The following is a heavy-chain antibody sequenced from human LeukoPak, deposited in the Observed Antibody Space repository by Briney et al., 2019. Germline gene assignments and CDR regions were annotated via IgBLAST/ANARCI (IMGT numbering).Heavy chain of an antibody. CDR3: ARGFPAFFGSYYFDY. Sequence: PGGSLRLSCAASGFTFSSYGMHWVRQAPGKGLEWVAVICYYGSNKYYADSVKGRFTISRGNSKNTLYLQMNSLRAEDTAVYYCARGFPAFFGSYYFDYWGQGTLVTVSS. D-gene: IGHD1-26*01. V-gene: IGHV3-33*01. CDR1: GFTFSSYG. CDR2: ICYYGSNK. J-gene: IGHJ4*02.